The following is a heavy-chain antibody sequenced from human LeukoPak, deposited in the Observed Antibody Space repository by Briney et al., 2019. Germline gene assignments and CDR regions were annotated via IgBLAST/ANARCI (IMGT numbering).Heavy chain of an antibody. D-gene: IGHD3-22*01. J-gene: IGHJ4*02. CDR2: IYYSGST. Sequence: SETLSLTCTVSGGSISSSSYYWGWIRQPPGKGLEWIGSIYYSGSTYYNPSLKSRVTISVDTSKNQFSLKLSSVTAADTAVYYCARRFYDSSGYRVWGQGTLVTVSS. CDR3: ARRFYDSSGYRV. CDR1: GGSISSSSYY. V-gene: IGHV4-39*07.